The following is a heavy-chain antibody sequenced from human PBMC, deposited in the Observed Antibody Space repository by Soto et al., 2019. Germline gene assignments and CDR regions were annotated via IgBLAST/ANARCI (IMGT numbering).Heavy chain of an antibody. D-gene: IGHD1-7*01. Sequence: SETQSLTCTVSGGSSSSYDGSWIRQPPGKGLEWIGYIYYSGSTNYNPSLKSRVTISVDTSKNQFSLKLSSVTAADTAVYYCARAGNWNYRDYYYYGMDVWGQGTTVTVSS. CDR1: GGSSSSYD. CDR3: ARAGNWNYRDYYYYGMDV. J-gene: IGHJ6*02. CDR2: IYYSGST. V-gene: IGHV4-59*01.